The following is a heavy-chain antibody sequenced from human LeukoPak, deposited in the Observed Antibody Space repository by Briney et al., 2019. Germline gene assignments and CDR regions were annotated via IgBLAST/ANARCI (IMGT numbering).Heavy chain of an antibody. Sequence: GGSLRLSCVASGYTFISFSINWVRQAPGKGLEWVSSISVRSNYIYYADSVRGRFSISIDDARNSLYLQMDSLRGDDTAVYYCARLRRNSDSSGYYYYDYWGQGTLVTVSS. CDR2: ISVRSNYI. J-gene: IGHJ4*02. V-gene: IGHV3-21*01. D-gene: IGHD3-22*01. CDR3: ARLRRNSDSSGYYYYDY. CDR1: GYTFISFS.